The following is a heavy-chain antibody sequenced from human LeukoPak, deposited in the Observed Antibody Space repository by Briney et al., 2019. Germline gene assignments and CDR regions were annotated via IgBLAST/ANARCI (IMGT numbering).Heavy chain of an antibody. CDR2: ISSSSTI. D-gene: IGHD5-12*01. CDR1: GFTFSSYS. Sequence: GGSLRLTCAASGFTFSSYSMNWVRQAPGKGLEWVSYISSSSTIYYADSVKGRFTISRDNAKNTLYLQMNSLKAEDTAVYYCARDSSGYGYYFDYWGQGTLVTVSS. CDR3: ARDSSGYGYYFDY. J-gene: IGHJ4*02. V-gene: IGHV3-48*04.